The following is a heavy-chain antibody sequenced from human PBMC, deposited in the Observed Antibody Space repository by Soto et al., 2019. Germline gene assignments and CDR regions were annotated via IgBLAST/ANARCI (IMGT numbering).Heavy chain of an antibody. CDR1: GGSISSSSYY. CDR3: ARWDLLVPPATSFDY. V-gene: IGHV4-39*01. CDR2: IYYSGST. Sequence: SETLSLTCTVSGGSISSSSYYWGWIRQPPGKGLEGIGSIYYSGSTYYNPSLKSRVTIAVDTSKNQFSLRLSSVTAADTDVYYCARWDLLVPPATSFDYWGQGILLTVSS. D-gene: IGHD2-2*01. J-gene: IGHJ4*02.